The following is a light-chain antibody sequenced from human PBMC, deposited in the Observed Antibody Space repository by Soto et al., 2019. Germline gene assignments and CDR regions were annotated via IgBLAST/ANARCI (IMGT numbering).Light chain of an antibody. CDR1: KLGDKY. V-gene: IGLV3-1*01. J-gene: IGLJ1*01. CDR2: QNN. CDR3: QTWDSSTVYV. Sequence: SSELTQPPSVSVSPGQTANITCSGDKLGDKYSCWYQQRPGQSPVLVIYQNNKRPSGIPERFSGSKSGNTATLTISGAQAMDEADYYCQTWDSSTVYVFGTGTKLTVL.